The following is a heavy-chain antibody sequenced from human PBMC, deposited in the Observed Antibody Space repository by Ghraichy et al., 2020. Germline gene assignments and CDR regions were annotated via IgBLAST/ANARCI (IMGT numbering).Heavy chain of an antibody. V-gene: IGHV4-59*01. Sequence: SETLYLTCTVSGGSISSYYWSWIRQPPGKGLEWIGYIYYSGSTNYNPSLKSRVTISVDTPKNQFSLKLSSVTAADTAVYYCARNGSPGYYYYGMDAWGQGTTVTVSS. J-gene: IGHJ6*02. CDR3: ARNGSPGYYYYGMDA. CDR1: GGSISSYY. CDR2: IYYSGST. D-gene: IGHD6-25*01.